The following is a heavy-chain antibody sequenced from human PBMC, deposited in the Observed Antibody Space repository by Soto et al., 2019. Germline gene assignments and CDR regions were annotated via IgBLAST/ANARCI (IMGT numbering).Heavy chain of an antibody. CDR2: ISAYNGNT. CDR3: VVAAQPFAFDY. V-gene: IGHV1-18*01. J-gene: IGHJ4*02. CDR1: GYTFTSYG. D-gene: IGHD2-15*01. Sequence: QVQLVQSGAEVKKPGASVKVSCKASGYTFTSYGISWARQAPGQGHEGMGWISAYNGNTTYAQKLQGRATMTANTAASTGYMELRSMTCDDTAVYYCVVAAQPFAFDYWGQGTLVTVSS.